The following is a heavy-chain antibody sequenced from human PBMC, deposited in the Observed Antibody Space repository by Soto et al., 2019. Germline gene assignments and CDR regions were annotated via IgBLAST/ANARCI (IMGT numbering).Heavy chain of an antibody. J-gene: IGHJ5*02. CDR2: ISGSGGST. CDR3: AKDSPEYQLLFNWFDP. V-gene: IGHV3-23*01. CDR1: GFTFSSYA. D-gene: IGHD2-2*01. Sequence: EVQLLESGGGLVQPGGSLRLSCAASGFTFSSYAMSWVRQAPGKGLEWVSAISGSGGSTYYADSVKGRFTISRDNSKNTLYLQMNSLRAEDTAVYYCAKDSPEYQLLFNWFDPWGQGTLVTVSS.